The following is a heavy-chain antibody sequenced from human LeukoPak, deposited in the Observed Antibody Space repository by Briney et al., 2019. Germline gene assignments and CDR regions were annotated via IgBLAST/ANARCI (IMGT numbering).Heavy chain of an antibody. CDR2: ISAYNGNT. Sequence: ASVKVSCKASGYTFTSYGISWVRQAPGQGLEWMGWISAYNGNTSYAQKLQGRVTMTTDTSTSTAYMELRSLRSDDTAVYYCARDTYYYDSSGYYRLDYWGQGTLVTVSS. D-gene: IGHD3-22*01. J-gene: IGHJ4*02. CDR1: GYTFTSYG. V-gene: IGHV1-18*01. CDR3: ARDTYYYDSSGYYRLDY.